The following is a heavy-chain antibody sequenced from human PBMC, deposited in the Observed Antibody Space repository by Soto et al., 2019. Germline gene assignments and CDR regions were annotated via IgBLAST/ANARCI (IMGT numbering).Heavy chain of an antibody. CDR3: AKDVLWSGWWGSAYFDY. Sequence: EVQLLESGGGLVQPGGSLRLSCAASGFTFSSYAMSWVRRAPGKGLEWVSAISGSGGSTYYADSVKGRFTISRDNSKNTLYLQMNSLRAEDTAVYYCAKDVLWSGWWGSAYFDYWGQGTLVTVSS. CDR2: ISGSGGST. D-gene: IGHD3-16*01. V-gene: IGHV3-23*01. CDR1: GFTFSSYA. J-gene: IGHJ4*02.